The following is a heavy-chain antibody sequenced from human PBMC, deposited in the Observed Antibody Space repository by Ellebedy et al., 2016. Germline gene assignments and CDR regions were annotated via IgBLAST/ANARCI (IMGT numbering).Heavy chain of an antibody. D-gene: IGHD6-19*01. CDR2: ISSNGGST. Sequence: GGSLRLSCAASGFTFSSYAMHWVRQAPGKGLEYVSAISSNGGSTYYANSVKGRFTISRDNSKNTLYLQMGSLRAEDMAVYYCATAGYSSGLGHAFDIWGQGTMVTVSS. CDR3: ATAGYSSGLGHAFDI. J-gene: IGHJ3*02. CDR1: GFTFSSYA. V-gene: IGHV3-64*01.